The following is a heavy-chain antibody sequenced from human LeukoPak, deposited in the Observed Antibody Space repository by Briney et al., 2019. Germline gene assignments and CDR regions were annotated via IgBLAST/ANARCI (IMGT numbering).Heavy chain of an antibody. CDR2: IIPIFGTA. J-gene: IGHJ4*02. V-gene: IGHV1-69*13. CDR1: GGTFSSYA. D-gene: IGHD3-22*01. Sequence: SVKVSCKASGGTFSSYAISWVRQAPGQGLEWMGGIIPIFGTANYAQKFQGRVTITADESTSTAYMELNSLRSEDTAVYYCARGLNYYDSGGCDYWGQGTLVTVSS. CDR3: ARGLNYYDSGGCDY.